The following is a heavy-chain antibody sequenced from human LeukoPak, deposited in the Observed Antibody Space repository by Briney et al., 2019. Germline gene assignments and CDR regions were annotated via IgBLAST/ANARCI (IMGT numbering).Heavy chain of an antibody. CDR2: ISYVGSNK. V-gene: IGHV3-30*01. J-gene: IGHJ4*02. CDR1: IFTPSSDA. Sequence: SLRPSSAAFIFTPSSDAMHWVREAPGRGLEWVAVISYVGSNKYYADSVKGGFTILRDNSKNTLYLQMNSLRAEDTAVYYCARDETAYSYGYVAWGQGTLVTVSS. CDR3: ARDETAYSYGYVA. D-gene: IGHD5-18*01.